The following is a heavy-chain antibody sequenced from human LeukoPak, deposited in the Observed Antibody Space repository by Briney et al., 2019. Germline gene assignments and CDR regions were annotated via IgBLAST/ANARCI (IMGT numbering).Heavy chain of an antibody. CDR1: GFTFSSYS. CDR2: ISSSSSYI. J-gene: IGHJ4*02. V-gene: IGHV3-21*01. CDR3: ARDASRGSSWYYFDY. Sequence: GGSLRLSCAASGFTFSSYSMNWVRQAPGKGLEWVSSISSSSSYIYYADSVKGRFTISRDNAKNSLYLQMNSLRAEDTAVYYCARDASRGSSWYYFDYWGQGTLVTVSS. D-gene: IGHD6-13*01.